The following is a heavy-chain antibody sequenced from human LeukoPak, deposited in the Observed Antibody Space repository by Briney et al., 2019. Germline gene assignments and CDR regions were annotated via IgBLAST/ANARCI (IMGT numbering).Heavy chain of an antibody. Sequence: GGSLRPSCAASGFTFSSYGMHWVRQAPGRGLEWVAFIRYDGSNKYYADSVKGRFTISRDNSKNTLYLQMNSLRAEDTAVYYCAKVLGGYCSGGSCYEDYYYYYMDVWGKGTTVTVSS. CDR2: IRYDGSNK. CDR1: GFTFSSYG. CDR3: AKVLGGYCSGGSCYEDYYYYYMDV. D-gene: IGHD2-15*01. J-gene: IGHJ6*03. V-gene: IGHV3-30*02.